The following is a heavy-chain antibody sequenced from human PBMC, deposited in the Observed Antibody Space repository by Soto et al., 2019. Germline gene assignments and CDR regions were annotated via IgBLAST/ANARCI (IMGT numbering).Heavy chain of an antibody. CDR2: ISYDGSSQ. J-gene: IGHJ5*02. Sequence: QVQLVESGGGVVQPGRSLRLSCAASGFTFSSYGMHWVRQAPGKGLEWVTFISYDGSSQYYADSVKGRFTISRDNSKNTLYLQMNSLRSEDTAVYYCAKDPPCSGGICYSFFSSCGQGTLVTVSS. V-gene: IGHV3-30*18. D-gene: IGHD2-15*01. CDR3: AKDPPCSGGICYSFFSS. CDR1: GFTFSSYG.